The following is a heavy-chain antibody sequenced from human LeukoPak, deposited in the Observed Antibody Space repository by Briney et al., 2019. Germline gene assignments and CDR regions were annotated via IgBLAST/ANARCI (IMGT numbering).Heavy chain of an antibody. Sequence: SETLSLTCTVSGGSISSYYWSWIRQPPGKGLEWIGYIYYSGSTNYNPSLKSRVTISVDTSKNQFSLKLSSVTAADTAVYYCARAFSDGYNWAYFDYWGQGTLVTVSS. CDR1: GGSISSYY. V-gene: IGHV4-59*01. CDR3: ARAFSDGYNWAYFDY. CDR2: IYYSGST. D-gene: IGHD5-24*01. J-gene: IGHJ4*02.